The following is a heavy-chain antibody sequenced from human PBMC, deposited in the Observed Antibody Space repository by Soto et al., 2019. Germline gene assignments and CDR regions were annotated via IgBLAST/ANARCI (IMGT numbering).Heavy chain of an antibody. CDR3: AIWAFCGGDCIPYYYYGLDV. CDR1: GGTYGSYA. Sequence: SVKVTCKASGGTYGSYARRWLRQAPGKGLEWMGGIIPIFGTANYAQKFQGRVAIAADESTSTAYMELRSLRSEDTAVYYCAIWAFCGGDCIPYYYYGLDVWGQGTTVTVSS. D-gene: IGHD2-21*02. V-gene: IGHV1-69*13. J-gene: IGHJ6*02. CDR2: IIPIFGTA.